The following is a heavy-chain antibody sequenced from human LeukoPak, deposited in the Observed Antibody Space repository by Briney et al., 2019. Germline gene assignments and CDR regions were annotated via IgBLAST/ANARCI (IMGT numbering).Heavy chain of an antibody. V-gene: IGHV1-2*02. Sequence: ASVKVSCKASGYTFTSYYMHWVRQAPGQGLEWMGWINPNSGGTNYAQKFQGRVTMTRDTSISTAYMELSRLRSDDTAVYYCARVPTMVRGVPYYYYMDVWGKGTTVTVSS. CDR3: ARVPTMVRGVPYYYYMDV. J-gene: IGHJ6*03. CDR2: INPNSGGT. CDR1: GYTFTSYY. D-gene: IGHD3-10*01.